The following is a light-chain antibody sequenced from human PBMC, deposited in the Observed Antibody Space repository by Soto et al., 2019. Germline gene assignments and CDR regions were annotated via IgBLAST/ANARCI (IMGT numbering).Light chain of an antibody. V-gene: IGLV1-47*01. CDR1: SSNIGGNY. Sequence: QSVLTQPPSESGTPGQRVTISCSGNSSNIGGNYVYWYQQFPGTAPKLLISRNSHRPSGTPDRFCGSKSGTAASLAISGLRSEDEAVYRCATWDDNLSRWVFGGGTKVTVL. CDR3: ATWDDNLSRWV. J-gene: IGLJ3*02. CDR2: RNS.